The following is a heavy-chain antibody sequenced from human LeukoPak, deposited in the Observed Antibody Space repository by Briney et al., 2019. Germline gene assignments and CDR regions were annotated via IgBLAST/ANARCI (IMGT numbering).Heavy chain of an antibody. J-gene: IGHJ5*02. Sequence: WIRQPPGKGLEWVGRIKSKTDGGTTDYAAPVKGRFTISRDDSKNTLYLQMNSLKTEDTAIYYCTKTEALRMPNWFDPWGQGTLVTVSS. CDR3: TKTEALRMPNWFDP. CDR2: IKSKTDGGTT. D-gene: IGHD1-14*01. V-gene: IGHV3-15*01.